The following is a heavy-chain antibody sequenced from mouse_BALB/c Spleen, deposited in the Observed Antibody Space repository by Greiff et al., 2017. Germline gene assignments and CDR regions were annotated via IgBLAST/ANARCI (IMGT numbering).Heavy chain of an antibody. CDR1: GFSLTGYG. CDR3: ARVANWGPFDY. Sequence: VQLKESGPGLVAPSQSLSITCTVSGFSLTGYGVNWVRQPPGKGLEWLGMIWGDGSTDYNSALKSRLSISKDNSKSQVFLKTNSLQTDDTARYYCARVANWGPFDYWGQGTTLTVSS. CDR2: IWGDGST. V-gene: IGHV2-6-7*01. J-gene: IGHJ2*01. D-gene: IGHD4-1*01.